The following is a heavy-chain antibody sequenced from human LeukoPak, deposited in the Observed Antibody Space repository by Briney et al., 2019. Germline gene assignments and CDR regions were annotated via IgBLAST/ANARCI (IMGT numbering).Heavy chain of an antibody. CDR1: GFTFSTYS. D-gene: IGHD6-19*01. V-gene: IGHV3-48*01. Sequence: PGGSLRLSCAASGFTFSTYSMNWVRQAPGKGLEWLSYISTSSTVIYYADSVKGRFTISRDNAKNSLYLQMNSLRAEDTAVYYCAKGGQWLVRIWFDYWGQGTLVTVSS. CDR3: AKGGQWLVRIWFDY. J-gene: IGHJ4*02. CDR2: ISTSSTVI.